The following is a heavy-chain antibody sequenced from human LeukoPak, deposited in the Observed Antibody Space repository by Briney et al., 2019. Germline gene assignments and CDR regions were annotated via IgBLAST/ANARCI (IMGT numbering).Heavy chain of an antibody. V-gene: IGHV4-59*01. D-gene: IGHD2-15*01. CDR1: GGSISSYY. J-gene: IGHJ3*02. CDR2: IYYSGST. Sequence: SETLSLTCTVSGGSISSYYWSWIRQPPGKGLEWIGYIYYSGSTNYNPSLKSRVTISVDTSKNQFSLKLSSVTAADTAVYYCARDSDCSGGSCYSMGAFDIWGQGTMVTASS. CDR3: ARDSDCSGGSCYSMGAFDI.